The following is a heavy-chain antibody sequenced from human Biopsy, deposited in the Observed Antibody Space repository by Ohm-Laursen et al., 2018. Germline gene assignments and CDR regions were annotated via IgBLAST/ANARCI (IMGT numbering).Heavy chain of an antibody. Sequence: ASVKVSCKASGDSFTSYAIGWVRQAPGRGLEWMGIINPGGNSTAYTQNFQGRVTMTWDTSTTTVYMELSSLRSEDTAVYYCVLASFDYWGQGTLVTVPS. V-gene: IGHV1-46*01. CDR1: GDSFTSYA. J-gene: IGHJ4*02. CDR3: VLASFDY. CDR2: INPGGNST.